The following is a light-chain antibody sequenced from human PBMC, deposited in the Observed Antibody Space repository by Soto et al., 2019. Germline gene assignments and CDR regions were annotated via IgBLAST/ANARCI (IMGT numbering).Light chain of an antibody. CDR1: SSDVGGHNY. V-gene: IGLV2-11*01. CDR3: GSYAGSYTWV. CDR2: DVT. Sequence: QSVLTQPRSVSGSPGQSVTISCTGTSSDVGGHNYVSWYQQHPDKAPKLIIFDVTKRPSGVPDRFSASKSGSTASLTISGLQAEDESDYYCGSYAGSYTWVFGGGTKLTVL. J-gene: IGLJ3*02.